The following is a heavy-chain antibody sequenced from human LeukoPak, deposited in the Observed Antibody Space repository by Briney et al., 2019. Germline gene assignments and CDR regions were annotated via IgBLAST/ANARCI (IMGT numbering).Heavy chain of an antibody. Sequence: GGSLRLSCAASGFTFSSYAMSWVRQAPGKGLAWVSAISNNGGYTYYADSVEGRFTISRDNSKNTLYLQMNSLRAEDTAVYYCAKDTWDSYGYDIDYWGQGTLVTVSS. D-gene: IGHD5-18*01. V-gene: IGHV3-23*01. CDR1: GFTFSSYA. J-gene: IGHJ4*02. CDR2: ISNNGGYT. CDR3: AKDTWDSYGYDIDY.